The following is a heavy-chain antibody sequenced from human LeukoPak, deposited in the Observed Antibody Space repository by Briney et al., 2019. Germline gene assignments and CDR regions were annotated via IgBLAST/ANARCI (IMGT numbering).Heavy chain of an antibody. J-gene: IGHJ3*02. D-gene: IGHD3-3*01. CDR1: GGSFSGYY. Sequence: SETLSLTCAVYGGSFSGYYWSWIRQPPEKGLEWIGEINHSGSINYNPSLKSRVTISVDTSKNQFSLKLSSVTAADTAVYYCARRQSTIFGVALAFDIWGQGTMVTVSS. V-gene: IGHV4-34*01. CDR3: ARRQSTIFGVALAFDI. CDR2: INHSGSI.